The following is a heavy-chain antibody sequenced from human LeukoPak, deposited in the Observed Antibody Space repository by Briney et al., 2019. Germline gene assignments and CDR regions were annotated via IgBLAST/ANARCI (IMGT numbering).Heavy chain of an antibody. V-gene: IGHV3-21*01. J-gene: IGHJ4*02. CDR3: ARGASGSYYGY. Sequence: GGSLRLSCAASGFTFSSYSMNWVRQAPGKGLEWVSSISSSSYIYYADSVKGRFTLSRDNAKNSLYLQMNSLRAEDTAVYYCARGASGSYYGYWGQGTLVTVSS. CDR1: GFTFSSYS. D-gene: IGHD1-26*01. CDR2: ISSSSYI.